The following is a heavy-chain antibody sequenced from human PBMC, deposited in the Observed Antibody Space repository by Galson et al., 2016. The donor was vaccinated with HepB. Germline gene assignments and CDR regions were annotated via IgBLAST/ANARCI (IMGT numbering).Heavy chain of an antibody. V-gene: IGHV4-39*01. J-gene: IGHJ6*02. CDR3: ARQGGFWSGYYVVYYYGMDV. CDR2: IYYNGYT. CDR1: GDSISSRSYY. Sequence: ETLSLTCSVSGDSISSRSYYWGWIRQSPGKGLEWIGSIYYNGYTHYNPSLKSRVTISIDTSKNHFSLKLRSVTAADTAVYYCARQGGFWSGYYVVYYYGMDVWGQGTTVIVSS. D-gene: IGHD3-3*01.